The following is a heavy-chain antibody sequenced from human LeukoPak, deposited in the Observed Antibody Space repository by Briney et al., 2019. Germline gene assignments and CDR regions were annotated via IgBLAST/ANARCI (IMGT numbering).Heavy chain of an antibody. CDR2: ISYDGSNK. CDR1: GFTFSSYG. Sequence: GGSLRLSCAASGFTFSSYGMHWVRQAPGKGLEWVAVISYDGSNKYYADSVKGRFTISRDSSKNTLYLQMNSLRAEDTAVYYCAKAGHGSGSYQSYWGQGTLVTVSS. J-gene: IGHJ4*02. CDR3: AKAGHGSGSYQSY. V-gene: IGHV3-30*18. D-gene: IGHD3-10*01.